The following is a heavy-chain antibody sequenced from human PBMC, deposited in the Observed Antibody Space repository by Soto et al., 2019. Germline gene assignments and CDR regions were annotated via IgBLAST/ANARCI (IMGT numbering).Heavy chain of an antibody. J-gene: IGHJ5*02. CDR3: ASTYSSSWYWFDP. Sequence: QVTVKESGPVLVKPTETLTLTCTVSGFSLSNAGLGVSWIRQPPGKALEWLAHIFSNDEKSYSTSLKSRLTISKGTSKSQVVLTMTNMAPVDTATYYCASTYSSSWYWFDPWGQGTLVTVSS. CDR1: GFSLSNAGLG. D-gene: IGHD6-13*01. CDR2: IFSNDEK. V-gene: IGHV2-26*04.